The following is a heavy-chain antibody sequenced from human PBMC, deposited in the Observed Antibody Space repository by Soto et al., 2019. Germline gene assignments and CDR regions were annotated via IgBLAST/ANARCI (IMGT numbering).Heavy chain of an antibody. J-gene: IGHJ4*02. CDR2: IYYSGRT. CDR1: GESISSSSYY. D-gene: IGHD2-21*02. Sequence: XGTLSLTRIVSGESISSSSYYWGWIRQPPGKGLEWIGSIYYSGRTYYNPSFKSRVTISIDTSKNQFSLKLSSVTATDTAVYYCARQRTTVVTQAYFDHWGQGALVTVSS. CDR3: ARQRTTVVTQAYFDH. V-gene: IGHV4-39*01.